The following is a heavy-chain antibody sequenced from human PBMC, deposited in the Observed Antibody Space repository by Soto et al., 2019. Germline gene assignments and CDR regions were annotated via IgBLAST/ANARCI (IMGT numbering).Heavy chain of an antibody. CDR1: GFSFSGYA. J-gene: IGHJ5*01. Sequence: EVQLLESGGGSVQPGGSLRLSCAASGFSFSGYAMAWVRQAPGKGLEWVSGISGSGATTYYADSVKGRCTISRDNSKNTLSLQVNRLSAEDTAVYYCAKAGGGYTKWHSDSWGHGSLVTVSS. CDR2: ISGSGATT. D-gene: IGHD5-12*01. CDR3: AKAGGGYTKWHSDS. V-gene: IGHV3-23*01.